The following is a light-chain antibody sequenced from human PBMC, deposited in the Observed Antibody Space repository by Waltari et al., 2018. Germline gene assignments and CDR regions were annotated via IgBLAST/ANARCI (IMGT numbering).Light chain of an antibody. V-gene: IGKV3D-15*01. J-gene: IGKJ1*01. CDR2: CAA. CDR3: QHYLRLPVT. Sequence: CCKTSQSVSRGVAWYQQKPCQAPIILIYCAATRASGIPGRFSGSGSGTDFSLTISRLETDDFAVYYCQHYLRLPVTFGQGTTVEI. CDR1: QSVSRG.